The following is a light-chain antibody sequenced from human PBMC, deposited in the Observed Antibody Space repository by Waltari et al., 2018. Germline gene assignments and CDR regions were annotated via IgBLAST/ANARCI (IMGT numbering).Light chain of an antibody. J-gene: IGKJ2*01. CDR3: HQXGDSPPYA. Sequence: EIVLTQSPGXLSLSPGERATLSCRARQSVSGIYLAWYQQKPGQAPRLLIYGASNRATGXPDRFSGGGSGTDFTLTXSRLEPEXFXMFYCHQXGDSPPYAFXXGTKLEIK. CDR1: QSVSGIY. CDR2: GAS. V-gene: IGKV3-20*01.